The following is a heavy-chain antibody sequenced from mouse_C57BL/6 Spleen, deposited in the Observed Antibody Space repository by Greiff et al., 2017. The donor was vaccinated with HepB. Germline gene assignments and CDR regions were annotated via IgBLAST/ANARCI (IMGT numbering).Heavy chain of an antibody. D-gene: IGHD2-4*01. Sequence: EVQGVESGGGLVKPGGSLKLSCAASGFTFSDYGMHWVRQAPEKGLEWVAYISSGSSTIYNADTVKGRFTISRDNAKNTLFLQMTSLRSEDTAMYYCAKGGYDYGSAWFAYWGQGTLVTVSA. V-gene: IGHV5-17*01. CDR3: AKGGYDYGSAWFAY. CDR2: ISSGSSTI. J-gene: IGHJ3*01. CDR1: GFTFSDYG.